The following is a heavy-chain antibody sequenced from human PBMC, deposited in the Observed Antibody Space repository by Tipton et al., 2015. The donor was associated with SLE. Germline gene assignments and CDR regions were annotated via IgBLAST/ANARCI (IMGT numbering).Heavy chain of an antibody. CDR1: GFTFSNFA. D-gene: IGHD2-15*01. Sequence: SLRLSCAASGFTFSNFAMHWVRQDPGKGLEWVAFIRYDGSNKHYADSVHGRFNVSRDNAKNRLYLQMNSLTPEDTAVYYCAKGMGSYCSGGRCYHGFDYWGQGTLVTVSS. V-gene: IGHV3-30*02. CDR2: IRYDGSNK. CDR3: AKGMGSYCSGGRCYHGFDY. J-gene: IGHJ4*02.